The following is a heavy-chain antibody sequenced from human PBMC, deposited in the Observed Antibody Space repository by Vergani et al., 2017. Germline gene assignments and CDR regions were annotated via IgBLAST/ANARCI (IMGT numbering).Heavy chain of an antibody. D-gene: IGHD3-10*01. V-gene: IGHV4-59*11. J-gene: IGHJ4*02. CDR3: ARSRIYYGAGSPDY. CDR1: FDSIRNLY. CDR2: IHYSENT. Sequence: QVQLQESGPGLVKSSETLSLTCSVSFDSIRNLYCNLIRQPPGKGLEWIGSIHYSENTNYNPSLKTRVTISVDTSKNQFSLTLTSVTAADTAVYYCARSRIYYGAGSPDYWGQGTLVTVSS.